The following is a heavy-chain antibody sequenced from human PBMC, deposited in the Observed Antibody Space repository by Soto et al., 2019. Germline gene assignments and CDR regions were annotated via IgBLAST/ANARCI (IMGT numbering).Heavy chain of an antibody. D-gene: IGHD1-26*01. J-gene: IGHJ4*02. CDR2: IWYEGSLK. Sequence: QVQLVESGGGVVQPGKSLRLSCAASGFTFSSYGIHWVRQVPGKGLEWVAVIWYEGSLKYYADFAKGRFTISRDNSQNMVYLQMSSLRGEDTAVYYCARASPIWSQVDYWGQGTLVTV. V-gene: IGHV3-33*01. CDR1: GFTFSSYG. CDR3: ARASPIWSQVDY.